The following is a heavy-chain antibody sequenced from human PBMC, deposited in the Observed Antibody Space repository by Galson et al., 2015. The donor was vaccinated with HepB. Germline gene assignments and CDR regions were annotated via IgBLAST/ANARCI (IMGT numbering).Heavy chain of an antibody. D-gene: IGHD3-10*01. J-gene: IGHJ5*02. CDR3: VRRVRGTVMSSWFDP. V-gene: IGHV2-5*02. CDR1: GFSLTTDGVG. CDR2: IYWDDDK. Sequence: PALVKPTQTLTLTCSFSGFSLTTDGVGVGWIRQPPGKALEWLALIYWDDDKRYSPSLKSRLSITKDSSRNQVVLTMTSMDPVDTATYYCVRRVRGTVMSSWFDPWGQGALVTVSS.